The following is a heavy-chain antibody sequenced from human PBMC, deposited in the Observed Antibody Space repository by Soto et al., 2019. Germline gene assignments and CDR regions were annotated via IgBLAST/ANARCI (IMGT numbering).Heavy chain of an antibody. J-gene: IGHJ4*02. CDR3: ARATDYRRGRLMAPKPFDY. Sequence: QVPLVQSGAEVKKPGASVKVSCKASGYTFTSYGIGWVRQAPGQGLEWMGWISAYNGNTNYAQKLQGRVTMTTDTSTSTAYMELRSLRSDDTAVYYCARATDYRRGRLMAPKPFDYWGQGTLVTVSS. CDR1: GYTFTSYG. D-gene: IGHD4-4*01. V-gene: IGHV1-18*01. CDR2: ISAYNGNT.